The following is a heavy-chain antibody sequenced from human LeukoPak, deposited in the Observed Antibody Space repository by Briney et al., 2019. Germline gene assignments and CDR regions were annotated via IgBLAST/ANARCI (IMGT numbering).Heavy chain of an antibody. J-gene: IGHJ6*02. CDR2: IYSGGST. CDR1: GFTVSSNY. D-gene: IGHD1-26*01. CDR3: AREGVGATGYYYYGMDV. Sequence: PGGSRRLSCAASGFTVSSNYMSWVRQAPGKGLEWVSVIYSGGSTYYADSVKGRFTISRHNSKNTLYLQMNSLRAEDTAVYYCAREGVGATGYYYYGMDVWGQGTTVTVSS. V-gene: IGHV3-53*04.